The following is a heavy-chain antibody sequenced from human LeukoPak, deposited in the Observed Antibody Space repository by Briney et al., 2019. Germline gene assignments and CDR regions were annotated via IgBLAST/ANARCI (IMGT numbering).Heavy chain of an antibody. CDR3: AKAGVDYGDYYYMDV. CDR1: GFTFRTSG. J-gene: IGHJ6*03. D-gene: IGHD4-17*01. Sequence: GGSLRLSCAASGFTFRTSGMNWVRQAPGKGLEWVSAISGSGGSTYYADSVKGRFTISRGNSKNTLYLQMNSLRAEDTAVYYCAKAGVDYGDYYYMDVWGKGTTVTVSS. V-gene: IGHV3-23*01. CDR2: ISGSGGST.